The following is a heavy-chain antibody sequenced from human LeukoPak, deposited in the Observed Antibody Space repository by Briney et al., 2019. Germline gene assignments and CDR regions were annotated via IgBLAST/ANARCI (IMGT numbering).Heavy chain of an antibody. CDR1: GFTFSSYW. V-gene: IGHV3-7*01. CDR2: IKQDGSEK. Sequence: GGSLRLSCAAPGFTFSSYWMSWVRQAPGKGLEWVANIKQDGSEKYYVDSVKGRFTISRDNAKNSLYLQMNSLRAEDTAVYYCARDRHGVYSGSGSYPFDYWGQGTLVTVSS. J-gene: IGHJ4*02. CDR3: ARDRHGVYSGSGSYPFDY. D-gene: IGHD3-10*01.